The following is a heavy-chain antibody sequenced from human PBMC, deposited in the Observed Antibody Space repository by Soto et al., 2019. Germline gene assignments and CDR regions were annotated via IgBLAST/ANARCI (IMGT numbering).Heavy chain of an antibody. CDR1: GFRFSGHG. V-gene: IGHV3-30*02. Sequence: QVQLVEFGGGVVQPGGSLSLSCAASGFRFSGHGMHWVRQAPGKGLEWVTFIGFDGTKKDYIDSVKGRFTVSRDNSRNTLFLQMISLRAEDTAVYFCAIFTGTGSDTQGRLDSWGQVILVTVSS. CDR3: AIFTGTGSDTQGRLDS. CDR2: IGFDGTKK. D-gene: IGHD3-10*01. J-gene: IGHJ4*02.